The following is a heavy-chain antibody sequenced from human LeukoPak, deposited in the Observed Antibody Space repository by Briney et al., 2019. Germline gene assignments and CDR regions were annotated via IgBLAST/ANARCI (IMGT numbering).Heavy chain of an antibody. Sequence: QTGGSLRLSCAASGFTFSSYEMNWVRQAPGKELEWVSYISSSGSTIYYADSVKGRFTISRDNAKNSLYLQMNSLRAEDTAVYYCARGSSGYSYGYDFDYWGQGTLVTVSS. J-gene: IGHJ4*02. D-gene: IGHD5-18*01. CDR2: ISSSGSTI. CDR3: ARGSSGYSYGYDFDY. CDR1: GFTFSSYE. V-gene: IGHV3-48*03.